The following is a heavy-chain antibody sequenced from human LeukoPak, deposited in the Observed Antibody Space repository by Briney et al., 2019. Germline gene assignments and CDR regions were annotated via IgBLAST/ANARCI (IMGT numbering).Heavy chain of an antibody. Sequence: PSETLSLTCAVYGGSFSGYYWSWIRQPPGKGLEWIWEINHSGSTNYNPSLKSRVTISVDTSKNQFSLKLSSVTAADTAVYYCARHNRDGGDVVVIAPEWGWFDPWGQGTLVTVSS. CDR2: INHSGST. CDR1: GGSFSGYY. D-gene: IGHD2-21*01. CDR3: ARHNRDGGDVVVIAPEWGWFDP. J-gene: IGHJ5*02. V-gene: IGHV4-34*01.